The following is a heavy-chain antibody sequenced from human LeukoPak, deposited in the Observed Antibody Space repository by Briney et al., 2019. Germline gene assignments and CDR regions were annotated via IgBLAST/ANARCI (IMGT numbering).Heavy chain of an antibody. CDR1: GGSISSGDYY. V-gene: IGHV4-30-4*01. Sequence: SETLSLTCTVSGGSISSGDYYWSWIRQPPGKGLEWIGYIYYCGSTYYNPSLKSRVTISVDTSKNQFSLKLSSVTAADTAVYYCARAKVLDIVVVVAATNFDYWGQGTLVTVSS. D-gene: IGHD2-15*01. J-gene: IGHJ4*02. CDR3: ARAKVLDIVVVVAATNFDY. CDR2: IYYCGST.